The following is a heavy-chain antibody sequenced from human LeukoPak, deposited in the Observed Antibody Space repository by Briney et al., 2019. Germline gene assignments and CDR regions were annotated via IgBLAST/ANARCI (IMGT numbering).Heavy chain of an antibody. CDR3: ASHQARDSSVAAIGFDF. D-gene: IGHD6-19*01. Sequence: GESLKISCKGFGYHFTNCWIAWVRPLPGEGLDWMGIIYPGDSDTRYSPSSRGQVTISADKSISTGYLQWSSLKASDTVMYYCASHQARDSSVAAIGFDFWGQGTLVSLSS. CDR1: GYHFTNCW. J-gene: IGHJ4*02. CDR2: IYPGDSDT. V-gene: IGHV5-51*01.